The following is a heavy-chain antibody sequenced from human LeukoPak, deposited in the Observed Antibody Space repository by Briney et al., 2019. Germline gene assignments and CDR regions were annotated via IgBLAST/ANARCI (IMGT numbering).Heavy chain of an antibody. J-gene: IGHJ3*02. Sequence: SQALSLTCAISGDSVSSDGATWNWIRQSPSRGLEWLGRTYYRSKWYNDYAVSVKRRITISPDTSKNQFSLQLNSVTPEDTAVYYCAREEDNWDAFDIWGQGTMVTVSS. CDR1: GDSVSSDGAT. CDR2: TYYRSKWYN. CDR3: AREEDNWDAFDI. V-gene: IGHV6-1*01. D-gene: IGHD1-1*01.